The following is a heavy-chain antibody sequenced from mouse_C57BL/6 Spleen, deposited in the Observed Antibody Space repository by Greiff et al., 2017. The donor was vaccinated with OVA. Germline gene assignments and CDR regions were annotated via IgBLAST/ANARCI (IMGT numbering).Heavy chain of an antibody. J-gene: IGHJ2*01. CDR1: GYTFTSYW. CDR3: ARYGDYNYVYYFDY. CDR2: INPSNGGT. D-gene: IGHD1-3*01. V-gene: IGHV1-53*01. Sequence: QVQLKESGTELVKPGASVKLSCKASGYTFTSYWMHWVKQRPGQGLEWIGNINPSNGGTNYNEKFKSKATLTVDKSSSTAYMQLSSLTSEDSAVYYCARYGDYNYVYYFDYWGQGTTLTVSS.